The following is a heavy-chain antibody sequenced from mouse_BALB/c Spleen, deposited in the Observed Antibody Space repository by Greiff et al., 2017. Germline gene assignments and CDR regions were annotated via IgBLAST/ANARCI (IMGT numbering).Heavy chain of an antibody. CDR1: GYTFTSYW. CDR2: INPSTGYT. CDR3: ARGGKLDY. Sequence: VHLVESGAELAKPGASVKMSCKASGYTFTSYWMHWVKQRPGQGLEWIGYINPSTGYTEYNQKFKDKATVTADKSSSTAYMQLSSLTSEDSAVYYCARGGKLDYWGQGTTLTVSS. D-gene: IGHD2-1*01. V-gene: IGHV1-7*01. J-gene: IGHJ2*01.